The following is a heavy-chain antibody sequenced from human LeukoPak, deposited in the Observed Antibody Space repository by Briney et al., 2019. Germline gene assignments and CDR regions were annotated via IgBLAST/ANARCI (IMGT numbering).Heavy chain of an antibody. CDR1: GGSFSGYY. CDR3: AIHSRALIWLEYFDY. J-gene: IGHJ4*02. CDR2: INHSGST. V-gene: IGHV4-34*01. D-gene: IGHD6-19*01. Sequence: PSETLSLTCAVYGGSFSGYYWSWIRQPPGKGLEWIGEINHSGSTNYNPSLKSRVTISVDTSKNQFSLKLSSVTAADTAVYYCAIHSRALIWLEYFDYWGQGTLVTVSS.